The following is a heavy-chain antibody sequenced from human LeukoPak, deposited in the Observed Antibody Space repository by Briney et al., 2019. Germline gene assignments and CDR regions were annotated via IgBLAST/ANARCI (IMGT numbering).Heavy chain of an antibody. V-gene: IGHV3-48*01. Sequence: PGGSLRLSCAASGXTFNSYPMNWVRQAPGKGLEWVSYISSRSSTIYYADSVKGRFTISRDNSKNTLSLQMNSLRAEDTAVYYCAEGFKANDYWGQGTLVTVSS. CDR1: GXTFNSYP. J-gene: IGHJ4*02. CDR3: AEGFKANDY. CDR2: ISSRSSTI.